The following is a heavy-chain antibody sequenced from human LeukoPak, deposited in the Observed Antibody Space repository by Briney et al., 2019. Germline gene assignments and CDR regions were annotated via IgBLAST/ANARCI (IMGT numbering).Heavy chain of an antibody. Sequence: GRSLRLSCAASGFTFSSCAMHWVRQAPGKGLEWVAVISYDGSNKYYADSVKGRFTISRDNSKNTLYLQMNSLRAEDTAVYYCARGGYSSGWFPFLRWFDPWGQGTLVTVSS. CDR3: ARGGYSSGWFPFLRWFDP. V-gene: IGHV3-30-3*01. CDR2: ISYDGSNK. J-gene: IGHJ5*02. D-gene: IGHD6-19*01. CDR1: GFTFSSCA.